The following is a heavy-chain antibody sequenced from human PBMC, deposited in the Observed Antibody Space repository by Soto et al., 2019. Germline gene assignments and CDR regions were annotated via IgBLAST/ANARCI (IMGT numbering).Heavy chain of an antibody. CDR1: GFIFSNYA. D-gene: IGHD2-2*01. V-gene: IGHV3-23*01. Sequence: GGSLRLSCAASGFIFSNYAMSWVRQAPGKGLEWVSAIGGSGGSTYYADSVKGRFTISRDNSNNTLYLQMGSLRAEDTAVYYCAKTITSSRSIVVVPAARRFDYWGQGTRVTVSS. CDR2: IGGSGGST. CDR3: AKTITSSRSIVVVPAARRFDY. J-gene: IGHJ4*02.